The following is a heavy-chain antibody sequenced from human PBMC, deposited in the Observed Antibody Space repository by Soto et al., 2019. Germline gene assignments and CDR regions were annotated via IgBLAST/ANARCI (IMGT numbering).Heavy chain of an antibody. CDR2: INWSASSR. CDR3: ARGPYVSSSSWYYDY. Sequence: EVQLVESGGGVVRPGGSLRLSCAASRFTFADFAMSWVRQAPGKGLEWVSGINWSASSRYYADFVKGRFTISRDSAKNSLYLQTTSLRAEDTALYYCARGPYVSSSSWYYDYWGQGTLVTVSS. D-gene: IGHD6-13*01. J-gene: IGHJ4*02. V-gene: IGHV3-20*04. CDR1: RFTFADFA.